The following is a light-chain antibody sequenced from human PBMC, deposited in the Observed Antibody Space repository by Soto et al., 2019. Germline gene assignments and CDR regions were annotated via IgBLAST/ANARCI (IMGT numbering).Light chain of an antibody. V-gene: IGLV1-44*01. J-gene: IGLJ2*01. Sequence: QYVMTQELGGSGIPGQRVTISCSGSSSNIGTNAVHWYQHLPGTAPKLLIYSNDQRPSGVPDRFSGSKSGTSASLAISGLQSEDEADYHCAAWDDSLKGPVFGGGTKVTVL. CDR1: SSNIGTNA. CDR2: SND. CDR3: AAWDDSLKGPV.